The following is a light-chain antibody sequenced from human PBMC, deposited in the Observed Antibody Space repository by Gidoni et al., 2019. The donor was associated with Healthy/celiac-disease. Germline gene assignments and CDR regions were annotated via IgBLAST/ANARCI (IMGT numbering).Light chain of an antibody. CDR3: QQYNNWPYT. Sequence: LLMPQSPSTLSVSPGERATLSCRASQSVSSNLAWYQQKPGQAPRLLIYGASTRATGIPARFSGSGSGTEFTLTISSLQSEDVAVYYCQQYNNWPYTFGQGTKLEIK. CDR1: QSVSSN. CDR2: GAS. J-gene: IGKJ2*01. V-gene: IGKV3-15*01.